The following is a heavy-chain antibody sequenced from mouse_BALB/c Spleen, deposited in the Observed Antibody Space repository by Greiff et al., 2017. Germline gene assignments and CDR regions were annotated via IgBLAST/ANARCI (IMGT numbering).Heavy chain of an antibody. CDR2: ISYDGSN. J-gene: IGHJ1*01. CDR3: ARAPPYGRYFDV. CDR1: GYSITSGYY. V-gene: IGHV3-6*02. Sequence: EVKLMESGPGLVKPSQSLSLTCSVTGYSITSGYYWNWIRQFPGNKLEWMGYISYDGSNNYNPSLKNRISITRDTSKNQFFLKLNSVTTEDTATYYCARAPPYGRYFDVWGAGTTVTVSS. D-gene: IGHD1-1*01.